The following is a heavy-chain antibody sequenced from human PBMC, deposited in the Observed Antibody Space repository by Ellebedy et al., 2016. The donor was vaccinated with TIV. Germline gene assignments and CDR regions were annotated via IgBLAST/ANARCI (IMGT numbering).Heavy chain of an antibody. D-gene: IGHD3-22*01. J-gene: IGHJ3*02. Sequence: ASVKVSCXASGYTFTSYDINWVRQATGQGLEWMGWMNPNSGNTGYAQKFQGRVTMTRNTSISTAYMELSSLRSEDTAVYYCARGLRTVYYYDSSGYYNDAFDIWGQGTMVTVSS. V-gene: IGHV1-8*01. CDR2: MNPNSGNT. CDR3: ARGLRTVYYYDSSGYYNDAFDI. CDR1: GYTFTSYD.